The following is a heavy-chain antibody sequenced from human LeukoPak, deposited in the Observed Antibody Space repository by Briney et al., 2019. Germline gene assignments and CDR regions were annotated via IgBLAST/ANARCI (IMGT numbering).Heavy chain of an antibody. V-gene: IGHV4-38-2*01. J-gene: IGHJ3*02. Sequence: PSETLSLTCAVSGYSISSDYYWGWIRQPPGKGPEWIGSVYRSGSTYYKPSLKSRVTISVDTSKNQVSLNLRSVTAADTAVYYCAAPGGGDSFDIWGQGTMVTVSS. CDR2: VYRSGST. D-gene: IGHD2-15*01. CDR3: AAPGGGDSFDI. CDR1: GYSISSDYY.